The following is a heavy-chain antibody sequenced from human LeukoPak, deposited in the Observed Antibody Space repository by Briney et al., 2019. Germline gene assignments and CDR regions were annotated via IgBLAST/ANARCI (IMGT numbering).Heavy chain of an antibody. J-gene: IGHJ4*02. CDR1: DYTFTSYG. D-gene: IGHD3-22*01. CDR2: ISAYNGNT. V-gene: IGHV1-18*01. CDR3: ARGLDYYDKPIAY. Sequence: ASVKVSCKASDYTFTSYGISWVRQAPAQGLEWMGWISAYNGNTNYAQKFQGRVTMTTDTFTSTVYMELRSLRSDDTAVYYCARGLDYYDKPIAYWGQGTLVTVSS.